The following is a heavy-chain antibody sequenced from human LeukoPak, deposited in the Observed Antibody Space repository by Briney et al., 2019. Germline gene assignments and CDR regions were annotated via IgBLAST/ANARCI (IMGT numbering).Heavy chain of an antibody. V-gene: IGHV1-69*06. CDR2: IIPIFGTA. Sequence: GASVKVSCKASGYTFTSYAISWVRQAPGQGLEWMGGIIPIFGTANYAQKFQGRVTITADKSTSTAYMELSSLRSEDTAVYYCARSGVVVAATNDAFDIWGRGTMVTVSS. CDR1: GYTFTSYA. D-gene: IGHD2-15*01. J-gene: IGHJ3*02. CDR3: ARSGVVVAATNDAFDI.